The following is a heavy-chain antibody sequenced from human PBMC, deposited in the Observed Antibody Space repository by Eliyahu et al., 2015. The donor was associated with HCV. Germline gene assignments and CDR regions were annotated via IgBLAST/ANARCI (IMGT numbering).Heavy chain of an antibody. CDR1: GGTFSSNG. CDR2: IVPIFGTA. D-gene: IGHD6-19*01. CDR3: AREIVATILGIAVAGGAFDI. V-gene: IGHV1-69*06. Sequence: AEVRKPGSSVKVSCKASGGTFSSNGFSWVRQAPGQGLEWMGGIVPIFGTANYAQKLQGRVTITADKSTSTAYMEVSSLGSEDTAVYYCAREIVATILGIAVAGGAFDIWGQGTMVTVSS. J-gene: IGHJ3*02.